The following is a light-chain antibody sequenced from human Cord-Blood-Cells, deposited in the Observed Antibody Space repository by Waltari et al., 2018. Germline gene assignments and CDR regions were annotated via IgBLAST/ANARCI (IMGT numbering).Light chain of an antibody. CDR3: QQSYSTPYT. Sequence: DMQMTQPPSSRSASVGDRVTITCRASQSIRSYLNWYQQKPGKAPKLLIYAASSLQSGVPSRFSGSGSGTDFTLTISSLQPEDFATYYCQQSYSTPYTFGQGTKLEIK. J-gene: IGKJ2*01. CDR2: AAS. CDR1: QSIRSY. V-gene: IGKV1-39*01.